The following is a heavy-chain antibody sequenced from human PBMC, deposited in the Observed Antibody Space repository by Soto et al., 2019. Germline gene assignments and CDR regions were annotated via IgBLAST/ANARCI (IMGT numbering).Heavy chain of an antibody. D-gene: IGHD4-17*01. Sequence: PGGSLRLSCAASGFTFSSYSMNWVRQAPGKGLEWVSSISSSSSYIYYADSVKGRFTISRDNAKNSLYLQMNSLRAEDTAVYYCARAYGDYVYYYYGMDVWGQGTTVTVSS. J-gene: IGHJ6*02. CDR2: ISSSSSYI. CDR3: ARAYGDYVYYYYGMDV. V-gene: IGHV3-21*01. CDR1: GFTFSSYS.